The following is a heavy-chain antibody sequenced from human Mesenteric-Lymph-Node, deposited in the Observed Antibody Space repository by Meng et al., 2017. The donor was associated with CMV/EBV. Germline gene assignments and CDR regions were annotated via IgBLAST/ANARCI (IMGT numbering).Heavy chain of an antibody. J-gene: IGHJ4*02. CDR2: INPDTGGT. D-gene: IGHD1-14*01. Sequence: SCKASGYTFTGYYISWVRQAPGQGLEWVGRINPDTGGTNYAQKFQGRVTMTRDTSISTAYMELSRLRSDDTAVYYCARDLSNPDSGDYWGQGTLVTVSS. V-gene: IGHV1-2*06. CDR1: GYTFTGYY. CDR3: ARDLSNPDSGDY.